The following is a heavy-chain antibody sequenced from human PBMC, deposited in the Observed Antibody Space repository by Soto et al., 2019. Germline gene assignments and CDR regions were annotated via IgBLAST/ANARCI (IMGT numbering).Heavy chain of an antibody. CDR2: INPKTAAT. D-gene: IGHD1-26*01. CDR3: ARIKWGLDSYNGMDV. Sequence: QVQLVQSGAEVKKSGASVKVSCKASGCTFSDYFIQWVRQAPGQGLEWVAWINPKTAATNYAKKFQGWVSLTWDTSFSTAYMELTRLRPDDTAVYYCARIKWGLDSYNGMDVWGQGTTVIVSS. V-gene: IGHV1-2*04. J-gene: IGHJ6*02. CDR1: GCTFSDYF.